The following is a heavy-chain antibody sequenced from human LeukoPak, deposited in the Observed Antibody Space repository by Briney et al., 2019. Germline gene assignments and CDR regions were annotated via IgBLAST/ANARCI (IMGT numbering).Heavy chain of an antibody. D-gene: IGHD3-16*02. CDR3: ARAGLRTFGGVTVYFDY. J-gene: IGHJ4*02. Sequence: GGSLRLSCAASGFTFSSYWMHWVRQAPGKGLEWVSYISSSGSTIYYADSVKGRFTISRDNAKNSLYLQMNSLRAEDTAVYYCARAGLRTFGGVTVYFDYWGQGTLVTVSS. V-gene: IGHV3-48*04. CDR1: GFTFSSYW. CDR2: ISSSGSTI.